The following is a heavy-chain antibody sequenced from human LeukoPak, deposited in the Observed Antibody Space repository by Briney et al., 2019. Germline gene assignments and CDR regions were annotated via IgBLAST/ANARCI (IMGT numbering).Heavy chain of an antibody. CDR2: IFYSGST. Sequence: SETLSLTCSVSGGSISSSRYNWGWLRQPPGKGLEWIGSIFYSGSTHYNPSLKSRVSMSVDTSKNPFSLKLTSVTAADTAVYYCAREVYSPGQYSFDYWGQGTLVTVSS. V-gene: IGHV4-39*07. D-gene: IGHD5-18*01. CDR3: AREVYSPGQYSFDY. CDR1: GGSISSSRYN. J-gene: IGHJ4*02.